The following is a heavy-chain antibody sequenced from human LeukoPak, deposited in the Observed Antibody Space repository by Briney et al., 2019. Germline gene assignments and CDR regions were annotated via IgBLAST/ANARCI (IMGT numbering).Heavy chain of an antibody. CDR3: ARDSLAYCGGDCYSDDY. CDR1: GYSISSGYY. Sequence: PSETLSLTCTVSGYSISSGYYWGWIRQPPGKGLEWIGSIYHSGSTYYNPSLKSRVTISVDTSKSQFSLKLSSVTAADTAVYYCARDSLAYCGGDCYSDDYWGQGTLVTVSS. V-gene: IGHV4-38-2*02. D-gene: IGHD2-21*02. CDR2: IYHSGST. J-gene: IGHJ4*02.